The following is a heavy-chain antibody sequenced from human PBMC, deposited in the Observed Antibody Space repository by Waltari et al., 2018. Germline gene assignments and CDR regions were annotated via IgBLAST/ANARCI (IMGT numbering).Heavy chain of an antibody. J-gene: IGHJ4*02. V-gene: IGHV4-59*01. CDR2: IYYSGST. Sequence: QVQLQESGPGLVKPSETLSLTCTVSGGSISSYYWSWIRQPPGKGLEWIGYIYYSGSTNYNPSLKVRVTISVDTSKTQFPRKLSSGTAADTAVYYCARGGAGRATFYYWGQGTLVTVSS. CDR1: GGSISSYY. CDR3: ARGGAGRATFYY. D-gene: IGHD1-26*01.